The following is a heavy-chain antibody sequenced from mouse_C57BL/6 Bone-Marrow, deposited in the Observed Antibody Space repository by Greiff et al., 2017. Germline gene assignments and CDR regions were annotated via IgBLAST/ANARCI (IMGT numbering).Heavy chain of an antibody. CDR1: GFTFSSYA. J-gene: IGHJ1*03. CDR3: ARRRIPHWYFDV. V-gene: IGHV5-6*01. Sequence: EVQVVESGGGLVKPGGSLKLSCAASGFTFSSYAMSWVRQTPDKRLEWVATISSGGSYTYYPDSVKGRFTISRDNAKNTLYLQMSSLKSEDTAMYYCARRRIPHWYFDVWGTGTTVTVSS. CDR2: ISSGGSYT.